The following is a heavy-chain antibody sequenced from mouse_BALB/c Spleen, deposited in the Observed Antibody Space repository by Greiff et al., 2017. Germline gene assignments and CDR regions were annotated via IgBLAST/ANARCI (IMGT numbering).Heavy chain of an antibody. Sequence: EVKLVESGPGLVKPSQSLSLTCSVTGYSITSGYYWNWIRQFPGNKLEWMGYISYDGSNNYNPSLKNRISITRDTSKNQFFLKLNSVTTEDTATYYCARSDGYYLDYWGQGTTLTVSS. CDR1: GYSITSGYY. CDR2: ISYDGSN. CDR3: ARSDGYYLDY. V-gene: IGHV3-6*02. D-gene: IGHD2-3*01. J-gene: IGHJ2*01.